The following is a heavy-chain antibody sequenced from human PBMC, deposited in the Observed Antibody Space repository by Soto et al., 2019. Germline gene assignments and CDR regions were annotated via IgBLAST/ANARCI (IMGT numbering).Heavy chain of an antibody. J-gene: IGHJ5*02. CDR2: IHHSGST. CDR3: AGGRKRWDDEGWFDL. CDR1: DGSFSANY. Sequence: SETLSLTCAVYDGSFSANYWSWIRQPPGKGLEWIGEIHHSGSTNYNPSLKSRVSISVVMSKNQFSLRLTSVTAADTAVYYCAGGRKRWDDEGWFDLWGQGTLVTVSS. V-gene: IGHV4-34*01. D-gene: IGHD1-1*01.